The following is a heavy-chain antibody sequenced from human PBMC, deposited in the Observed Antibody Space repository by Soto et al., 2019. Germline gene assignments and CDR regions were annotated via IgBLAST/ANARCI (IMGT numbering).Heavy chain of an antibody. CDR2: YSGFT. CDR1: GDSITTYQ. V-gene: IGHV4-59*01. CDR3: ARDYGDYSFFFDY. J-gene: IGHJ4*02. Sequence: PSETLSLTCTVSGDSITTYQWSWIRQPPGKGLEWIGGYSGFTNYNPSLESRATISVDHSKNQFFLTLRSVTAADTAVYYWARDYGDYSFFFDYWGQGALVTVSS. D-gene: IGHD4-17*01.